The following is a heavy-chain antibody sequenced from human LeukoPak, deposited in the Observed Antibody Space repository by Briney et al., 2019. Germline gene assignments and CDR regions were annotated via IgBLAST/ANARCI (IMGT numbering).Heavy chain of an antibody. CDR1: GYSFTSGHY. CDR3: ARYVVTPRYYYYGMDV. J-gene: IGHJ6*02. CDR2: IYHTGSA. V-gene: IGHV4-38-2*01. Sequence: PSETLSLTYSVSGYSFTSGHYWGWIRQPPGKGLEWIANIYHTGSAHYNPSLKSRVTISVDTSKNQFSLKLSSVTAADTAVYYCARYVVTPRYYYYGMDVWGQGTTVTVSS. D-gene: IGHD4-23*01.